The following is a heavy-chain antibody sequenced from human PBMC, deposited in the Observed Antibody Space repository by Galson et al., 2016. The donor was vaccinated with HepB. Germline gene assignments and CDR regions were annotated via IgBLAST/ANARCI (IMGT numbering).Heavy chain of an antibody. V-gene: IGHV5-51*01. CDR2: IYPSDSDT. CDR3: TRRIFCSSIRGHVGTNHWFHP. Sequence: QSGAEVKKPGESLRISCKGSGYTFANQWIAWVRQKPGKGLEWMGNIYPSDSDTRYSPSFQGQVTISADKSTSTAYLQWNSLRASDSAIYYCTRRIFCSSIRGHVGTNHWFHPWGQGTLVTVSS. J-gene: IGHJ5*02. D-gene: IGHD2-2*01. CDR1: GYTFANQW.